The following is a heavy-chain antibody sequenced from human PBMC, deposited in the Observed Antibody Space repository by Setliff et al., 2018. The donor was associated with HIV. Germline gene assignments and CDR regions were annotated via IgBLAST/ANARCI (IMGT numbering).Heavy chain of an antibody. V-gene: IGHV4-39*01. D-gene: IGHD6-13*01. Sequence: SETLSLTCTVSGGSISNNNYYWGWIRQPPGKGLEWIGSIYYSGSTYYNPSLKSRVTISVDTSKSQFSLKLRSVTAAATALYYCARGRYRSRWYASDHYYIDVWGKGTAVTVSS. CDR3: ARGRYRSRWYASDHYYIDV. J-gene: IGHJ6*03. CDR2: IYYSGST. CDR1: GGSISNNNYY.